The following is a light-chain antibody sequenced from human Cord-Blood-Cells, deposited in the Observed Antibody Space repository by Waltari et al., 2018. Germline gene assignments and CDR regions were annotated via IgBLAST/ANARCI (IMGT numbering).Light chain of an antibody. CDR3: QSYDSSLSGYV. Sequence: QSVLTQPPSVSGAPGQRVTVSCTGSSSNIAAGYDVLWYQQLPGTAPKLLIYGNNNRPSGVPDRFSGSKSGTSASLAITGLQAEDEADYYCQSYDSSLSGYVFGTGTKVTVL. CDR1: SSNIAAGYD. CDR2: GNN. V-gene: IGLV1-40*01. J-gene: IGLJ1*01.